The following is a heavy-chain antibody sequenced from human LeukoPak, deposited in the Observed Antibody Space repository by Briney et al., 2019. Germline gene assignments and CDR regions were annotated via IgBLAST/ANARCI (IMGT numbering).Heavy chain of an antibody. V-gene: IGHV3-23*01. D-gene: IGHD6-13*01. CDR3: AKGRVGSSWYLAASWFDP. CDR2: ISGSGGST. Sequence: GGSLRLSCAASGFTFSSYAMSWVRQAPGKGLEWVSAISGSGGSTYYADSVKGRFTISRDNSKNTLYLQMNSLRAEDTAVYYCAKGRVGSSWYLAASWFDPWGQGTLVTVSS. CDR1: GFTFSSYA. J-gene: IGHJ5*02.